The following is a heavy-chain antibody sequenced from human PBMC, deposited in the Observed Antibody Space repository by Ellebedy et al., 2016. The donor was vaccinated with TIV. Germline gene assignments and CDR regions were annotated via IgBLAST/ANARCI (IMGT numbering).Heavy chain of an antibody. CDR1: GFSLSTSGMC. CDR3: VRMIRAVAAKTSSLSDYGMDV. J-gene: IGHJ6*02. CDR2: IDWDGDE. V-gene: IGHV2-70*11. D-gene: IGHD2-15*01. Sequence: SGPTLVKPTQTLTLTCTFSGFSLSTSGMCVSWIRQPPGKALEWLARIDWDGDEYYSTSLETRLTISKSTSKNQVVLIMTNMDPVDTGTYYCVRMIRAVAAKTSSLSDYGMDVWGQGTTVTVSS.